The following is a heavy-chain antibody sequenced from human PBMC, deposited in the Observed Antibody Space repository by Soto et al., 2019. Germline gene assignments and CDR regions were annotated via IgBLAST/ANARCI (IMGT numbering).Heavy chain of an antibody. V-gene: IGHV3-23*01. CDR2: ISGSGDGT. CDR3: TKSRRSVLMVYGFGGMDV. J-gene: IGHJ6*02. Sequence: EIQLLESGGGLAQRGGSLRLSCAASGFSVSDYAMRWVRQAPGKGLEWVSSISGSGDGTYYGDSVKGRFTLSRDTSQKTLYLQMNNLRGEDTAVYFCTKSRRSVLMVYGFGGMDVWGRGTTVTVSS. CDR1: GFSVSDYA. D-gene: IGHD2-8*01.